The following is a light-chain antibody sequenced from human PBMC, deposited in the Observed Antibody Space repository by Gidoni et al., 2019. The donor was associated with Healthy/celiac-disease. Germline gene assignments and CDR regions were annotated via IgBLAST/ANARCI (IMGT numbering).Light chain of an antibody. CDR1: QRVLYSSNNKNF. Sequence: DIVMTQSPDSLAVSLGERATINCKSSQRVLYSSNNKNFLAWYQQKPGQPPKLLIYWASTRDSGVPDRFSGGGSGTDFPLTISSLPAEDVAVYYCQQYYSPGTFGQGTKLEIK. CDR3: QQYYSPGT. CDR2: WAS. V-gene: IGKV4-1*01. J-gene: IGKJ2*01.